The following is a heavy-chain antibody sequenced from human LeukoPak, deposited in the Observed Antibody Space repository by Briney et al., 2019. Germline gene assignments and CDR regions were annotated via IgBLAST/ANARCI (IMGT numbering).Heavy chain of an antibody. CDR1: GFTFSSYW. CDR2: IKQDGSEK. CDR3: ARDGLWFGELPLHDY. V-gene: IGHV3-7*01. D-gene: IGHD3-10*01. J-gene: IGHJ4*02. Sequence: GGSLRLSCAASGFTFSSYWMSWVRQAPGKGLEWVANIKQDGSEKYYVDSVKGRSTISRDNAKNSLYLQMNSLRAEDTAVYYCARDGLWFGELPLHDYWGQGTLVTVSS.